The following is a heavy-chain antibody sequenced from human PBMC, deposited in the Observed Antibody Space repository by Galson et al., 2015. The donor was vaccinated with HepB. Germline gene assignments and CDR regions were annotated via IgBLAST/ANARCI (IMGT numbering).Heavy chain of an antibody. V-gene: IGHV3-9*01. D-gene: IGHD2-2*01. Sequence: SLRLSCAASGFTFDDYAMHWVRQAPGKGLEWVSGISWNSGSIGYADSVKGRFTISRDNAKNSLYLQMNSLRAEDTALYYCAKDIGGGSTSSTLDPWGQGTLVTVSS. CDR2: ISWNSGSI. J-gene: IGHJ5*02. CDR1: GFTFDDYA. CDR3: AKDIGGGSTSSTLDP.